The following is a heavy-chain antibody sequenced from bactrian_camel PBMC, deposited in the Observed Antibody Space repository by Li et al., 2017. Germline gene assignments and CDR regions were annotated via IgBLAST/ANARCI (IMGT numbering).Heavy chain of an antibody. CDR3: AADPSSSGSYCSGGYRLSRPSSFGY. CDR2: FDSQGTP. Sequence: HVQLVESGGGLVQPGGSLELSCVASGYTDGTYCMGWFRQAPGKEREAVAAFDSQGTPRYADSVRDRFTISQDNAKNTVYLQMNSLKPDDTAMYYCAADPSSSGSYCSGGYRLSRPSSFGYWGQGTQVTVS. CDR1: GYTDGTYC. J-gene: IGHJ6*01. V-gene: IGHV3S53*01. D-gene: IGHD2*01.